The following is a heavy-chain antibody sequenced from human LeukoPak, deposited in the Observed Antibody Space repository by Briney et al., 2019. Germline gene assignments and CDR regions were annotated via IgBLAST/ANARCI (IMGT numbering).Heavy chain of an antibody. V-gene: IGHV3-53*05. Sequence: GGSLRLSCAASGFTVSSNYMSWVRQAPGKGLEWVSVIYSGGSTYYADSVKGRFTISRDNSKNTLYLQMNSLRAEDTAVYYCARELVDGASYNFDYWGQGTLVTVSS. CDR1: GFTVSSNY. D-gene: IGHD4/OR15-4a*01. J-gene: IGHJ4*02. CDR2: IYSGGST. CDR3: ARELVDGASYNFDY.